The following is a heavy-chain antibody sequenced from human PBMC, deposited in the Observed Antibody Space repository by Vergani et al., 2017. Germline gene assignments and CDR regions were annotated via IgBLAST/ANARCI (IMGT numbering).Heavy chain of an antibody. J-gene: IGHJ5*02. CDR3: ARVRVGATRRNWFDP. D-gene: IGHD1-26*01. CDR1: GYSFSEYY. V-gene: IGHV1-18*01. Sequence: LLQSGAEVKRPGASVKVSCEASGYSFSEYYLHWVREAPGQGLEWMGWISAYNGNTNYAQKLQGRVTMTTDTSTSTAYMELRSLRSDDTAVYYCARVRVGATRRNWFDPWGQGTLVTVSS. CDR2: ISAYNGNT.